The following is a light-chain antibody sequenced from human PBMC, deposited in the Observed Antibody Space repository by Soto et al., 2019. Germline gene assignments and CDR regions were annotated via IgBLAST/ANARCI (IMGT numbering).Light chain of an antibody. J-gene: IGLJ1*01. CDR3: AAWDDSLNGYV. CDR1: NSNIGSNT. CDR2: NNN. V-gene: IGLV1-44*01. Sequence: QSVLTQPPSAFGTPGPGVPLSFFGINSNIGSNTVNWYQQLPGTAPKLLIYNNNQRPSGVPDRFSGSKSGTSASLAIGGLQSEDEADYYCAAWDDSLNGYVFGTGTKVTVL.